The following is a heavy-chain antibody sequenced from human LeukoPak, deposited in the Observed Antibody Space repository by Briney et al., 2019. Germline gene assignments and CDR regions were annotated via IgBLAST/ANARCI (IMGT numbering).Heavy chain of an antibody. Sequence: SETLSLTCTVSGGSISSDDYYWSWIRQPPGKGLEWIGYIYYSGITYYNPFLKSRGTISVNTSKNQLSLKLGSVTAAATAQYYCARSNCSSNSYYRSLDYWGEGTLVTVSS. D-gene: IGHD2-2*02. CDR2: IYYSGIT. J-gene: IGHJ4*02. V-gene: IGHV4-30-4*01. CDR3: ARSNCSSNSYYRSLDY. CDR1: GGSISSDDYY.